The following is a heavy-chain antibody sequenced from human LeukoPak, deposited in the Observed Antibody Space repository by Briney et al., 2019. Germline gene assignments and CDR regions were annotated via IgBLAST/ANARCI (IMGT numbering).Heavy chain of an antibody. D-gene: IGHD4-17*01. CDR2: FDPEDGET. Sequence: ASVKVSCKVSGYTLTELSMHWVRQAPGKGLEWMGGFDPEDGETIYAQKFQGRVTMTEDTSTDTAYMELSSLRSEDTAVYYCATDLSTVTKGNDAFDIWGQGTMVTVSS. CDR3: ATDLSTVTKGNDAFDI. CDR1: GYTLTELS. V-gene: IGHV1-24*01. J-gene: IGHJ3*02.